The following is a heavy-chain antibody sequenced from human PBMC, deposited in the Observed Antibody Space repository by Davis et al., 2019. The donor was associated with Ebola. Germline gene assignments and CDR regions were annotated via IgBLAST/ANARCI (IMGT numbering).Heavy chain of an antibody. V-gene: IGHV3-23*01. D-gene: IGHD1-7*01. CDR3: AGGITGTIFDY. J-gene: IGHJ4*02. CDR1: GFTFSSNT. CDR2: ISGIGITT. Sequence: GESLKISCAASGFTFSSNTMSWVRQAPGKGLEWVSVISGIGITTHYADSVQGRFTISRDNSKNTLYLQMNSLRAEDTAVYYCAGGITGTIFDYWGQGTLVTVSS.